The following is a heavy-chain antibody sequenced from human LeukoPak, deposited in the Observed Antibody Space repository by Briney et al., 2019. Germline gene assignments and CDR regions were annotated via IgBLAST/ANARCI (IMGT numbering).Heavy chain of an antibody. CDR2: ISAYNGNT. Sequence: ASVKVSCKASGYTFTSYGIGWVRQAPGQGLEWMGWISAYNGNTNYAQKLQGRVTMTTDTSTSTAYMELRSLRSDDTAVYYCARASVNYYDSSGYDYWGQGTLVTVSS. D-gene: IGHD3-22*01. J-gene: IGHJ4*02. CDR3: ARASVNYYDSSGYDY. CDR1: GYTFTSYG. V-gene: IGHV1-18*01.